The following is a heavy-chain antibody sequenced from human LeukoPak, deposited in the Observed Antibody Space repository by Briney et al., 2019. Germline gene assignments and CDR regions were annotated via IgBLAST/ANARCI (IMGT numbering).Heavy chain of an antibody. Sequence: PSETLSLTCTVSGGSISSYYLTWIRQPPGKGLEWIGYIYSSGSTKYNPSLKSRVSISVDTSKNQFSLNLSSVTAADTAVYYCARVTYDSSGYYHTYYYYVDAWGNGTTVTVSS. V-gene: IGHV4-59*01. CDR3: ARVTYDSSGYYHTYYYYVDA. D-gene: IGHD3-22*01. CDR2: IYSSGST. CDR1: GGSISSYY. J-gene: IGHJ6*03.